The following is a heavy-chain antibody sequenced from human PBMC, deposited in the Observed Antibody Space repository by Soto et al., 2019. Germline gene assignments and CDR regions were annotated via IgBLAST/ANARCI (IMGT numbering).Heavy chain of an antibody. CDR1: GFTVSSNY. D-gene: IGHD3-3*01. CDR3: ARRFLEWLPPTGGYYYYYYMDV. V-gene: IGHV3-66*04. CDR2: IYSGGST. Sequence: EVQLVESGGGLVQPGGSLRLSCAASGFTVSSNYMSWVRQAPGKGLEWVSVIYSGGSTYYADSVKGRFTISRDNSKNTLYLQMNSLRAEDTAVYYCARRFLEWLPPTGGYYYYYYMDVWGKGTTVTVSS. J-gene: IGHJ6*03.